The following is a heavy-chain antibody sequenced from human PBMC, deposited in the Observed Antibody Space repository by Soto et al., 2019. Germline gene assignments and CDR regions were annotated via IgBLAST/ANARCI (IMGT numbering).Heavy chain of an antibody. CDR1: GFTFSSYW. V-gene: IGHV3-30*18. CDR3: AKDRGRYSGYDFSMTNWFDP. CDR2: ISYDGSNK. Sequence: PGGSLRLSCAAPGFTFSSYWMPRVRPGPGKGVGGVAVISYDGSNKYYADSVKGRFTISRDNSKNTLYLQMNSLRAEDTAVYYCAKDRGRYSGYDFSMTNWFDPWGQGTLVTVSS. D-gene: IGHD5-12*01. J-gene: IGHJ5*02.